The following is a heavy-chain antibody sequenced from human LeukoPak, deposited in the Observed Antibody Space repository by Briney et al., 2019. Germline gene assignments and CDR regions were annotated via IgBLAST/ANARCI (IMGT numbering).Heavy chain of an antibody. CDR2: ISAYNGYT. J-gene: IGHJ4*02. D-gene: IGHD7-27*01. V-gene: IGHV1-18*01. CDR3: ARVSAGEPPLH. Sequence: ASVKVSCKASGYRSTSYGISWVRQAPGQGLEWMGWISAYNGYTYYAQKFQGRVTTTTGTSTSTAYMDLRSLRSDDTAVYYCARVSAGEPPLHWGQGTLVTVSS. CDR1: GYRSTSYG.